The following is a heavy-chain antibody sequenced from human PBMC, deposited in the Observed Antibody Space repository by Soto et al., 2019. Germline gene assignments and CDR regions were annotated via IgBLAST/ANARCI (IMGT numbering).Heavy chain of an antibody. CDR3: ARVTHCSSTSCPAAFDY. CDR2: ISSSSSTI. D-gene: IGHD2-2*01. J-gene: IGHJ4*02. Sequence: GGSLRLSCAASGFTFSSYSMNWVRQAPGKGLEWVSYISSSSSTIYYADSVKGRFTISRDNAKNSLYLQMNSLRAEDTAVYYCARVTHCSSTSCPAAFDYWGQGTLVTVSS. V-gene: IGHV3-48*01. CDR1: GFTFSSYS.